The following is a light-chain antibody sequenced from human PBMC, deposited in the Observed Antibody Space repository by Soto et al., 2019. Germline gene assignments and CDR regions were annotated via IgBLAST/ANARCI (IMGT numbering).Light chain of an antibody. CDR2: EVN. CDR3: ASYAGSDTVL. Sequence: QSALTQPPSASGSPGQSVTISCTGTSSDVGAYNYVSWYQQHPGKAPRLMIYEVNKRPSGVPDRFSGSKSGNTASLTVSGLQDDDEADYYCASYAGSDTVLFGGGTKVTVL. V-gene: IGLV2-8*01. CDR1: SSDVGAYNY. J-gene: IGLJ2*01.